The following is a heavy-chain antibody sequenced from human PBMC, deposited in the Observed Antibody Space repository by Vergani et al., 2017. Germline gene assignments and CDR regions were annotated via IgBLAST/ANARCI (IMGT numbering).Heavy chain of an antibody. CDR2: IIPIFGTA. D-gene: IGHD1-26*01. CDR3: ARRPWELLLGDYYYYYMDV. V-gene: IGHV1-69*13. CDR1: GGTFSSYA. J-gene: IGHJ6*03. Sequence: QVQLVQSGAEVKKPGSSVKVSCKASGGTFSSYAISWVRQAPGQGLEWMGGIIPIFGTANYAQKFQGRVTITADESTSTAYMELSSLRSEDTAVYYCARRPWELLLGDYYYYYMDVWGKGTTVTVSS.